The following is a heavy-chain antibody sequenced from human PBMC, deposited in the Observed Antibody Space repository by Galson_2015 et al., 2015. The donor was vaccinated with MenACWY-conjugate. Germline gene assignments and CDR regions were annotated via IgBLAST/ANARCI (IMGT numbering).Heavy chain of an antibody. V-gene: IGHV3-48*01. CDR2: ISDSSNTI. CDR3: ARRDSSSWYRQYFQH. D-gene: IGHD6-13*01. Sequence: SLRLSCAASGFTFSSYSMNWVRQAPGKGLEWVSYISDSSNTIVYADSVKGRFTISRDDAKNTLYLQMNSLGAEDTAVYYCARRDSSSWYRQYFQHWGQGTLVTVSS. J-gene: IGHJ1*01. CDR1: GFTFSSYS.